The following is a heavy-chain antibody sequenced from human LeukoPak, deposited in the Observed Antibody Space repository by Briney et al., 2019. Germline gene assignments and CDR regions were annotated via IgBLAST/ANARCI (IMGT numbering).Heavy chain of an antibody. CDR3: ARGTNRLDY. CDR2: IYYSGST. D-gene: IGHD1-1*01. CDR1: GGSINSYY. Sequence: SETLSLTCTVSGGSINSYYWSWIRQPPGKGLEWIGYIYYSGSTNYNPSLKSRVTISVDTSKNQFSLKLSSVTAADTAVYYCARGTNRLDYWGQGTLVTVSS. J-gene: IGHJ4*02. V-gene: IGHV4-59*01.